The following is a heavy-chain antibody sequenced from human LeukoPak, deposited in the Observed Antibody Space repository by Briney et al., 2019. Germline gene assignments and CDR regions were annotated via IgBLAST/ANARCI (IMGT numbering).Heavy chain of an antibody. V-gene: IGHV3-48*03. J-gene: IGHJ4*02. CDR1: GFTFSSYE. Sequence: GGSLRLSCAASGFTFSSYEMNWVRQAPGKGLEWVSYISSSGSTIYYADSVKGRFTISRDNAKNSLYLQMNSLRDEDTAVYYCATDFTASYRLDYWGQGTLVTVSS. CDR2: ISSSGSTI. D-gene: IGHD3-16*02. CDR3: ATDFTASYRLDY.